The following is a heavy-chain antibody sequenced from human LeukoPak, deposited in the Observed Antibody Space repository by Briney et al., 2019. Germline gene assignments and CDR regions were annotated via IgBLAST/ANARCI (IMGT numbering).Heavy chain of an antibody. CDR3: VGGSGY. V-gene: IGHV3-7*01. CDR1: GFTVSSNY. Sequence: PGGSLRLSCAASGFTVSSNYMSWVRQAPGKGLEWVANIKQDGSEKYYVDSVKGRFTISRDNAKNSLYLQMNSLRAEDTAIYYCVGGSGYWGQGTLVTVSS. J-gene: IGHJ4*02. CDR2: IKQDGSEK. D-gene: IGHD5-12*01.